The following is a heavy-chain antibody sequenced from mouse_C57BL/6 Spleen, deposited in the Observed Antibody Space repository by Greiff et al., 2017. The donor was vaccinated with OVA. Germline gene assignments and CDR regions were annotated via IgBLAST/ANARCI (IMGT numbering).Heavy chain of an antibody. CDR1: GFTFSSYA. J-gene: IGHJ4*01. CDR2: ISSGGDYI. CDR3: TRDRNDYDAMDY. Sequence: EVQGVESGEGLVKPGGSLKLSCAASGFTFSSYAMSWVRQTPEKRLEWVAYISSGGDYIYYADTVKGRFTISRDNARNTLYLQMSSLKSEDTDMDYCTRDRNDYDAMDYWGQGTSVTVSS. V-gene: IGHV5-9-1*02.